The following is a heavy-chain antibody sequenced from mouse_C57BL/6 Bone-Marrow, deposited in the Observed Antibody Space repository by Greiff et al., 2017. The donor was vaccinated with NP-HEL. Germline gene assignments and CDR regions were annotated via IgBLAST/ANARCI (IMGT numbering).Heavy chain of an antibody. CDR3: ARGRDYYGSRPSWFAY. CDR1: GYTFTSYT. CDR2: INPSSGYT. V-gene: IGHV1-4*01. Sequence: QVQLQQSGAELARPGASVKMSCKASGYTFTSYTMHWVKQRPGQGLEWIGYINPSSGYTKYNQKFKDKATLTADKSSSTAYMQLSSLTSEDSAVYYCARGRDYYGSRPSWFAYWGQGTLVTVSA. J-gene: IGHJ3*01. D-gene: IGHD1-1*01.